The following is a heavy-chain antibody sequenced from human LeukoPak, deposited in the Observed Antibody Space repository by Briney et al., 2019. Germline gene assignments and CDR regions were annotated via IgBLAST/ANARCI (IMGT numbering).Heavy chain of an antibody. Sequence: PSQPLSLPCTVSGGPISSGDYCWCWSRQPPGKGLEWIWDILFSGSTYYNPSLKSRVTISVDTSKNQFSLKLSSVTAADTAVYYCARDYPDSSGYSYYYYYGMDVWGQGTTVTVSS. V-gene: IGHV4-30-4*01. D-gene: IGHD3-22*01. J-gene: IGHJ6*02. CDR1: GGPISSGDYC. CDR2: ILFSGST. CDR3: ARDYPDSSGYSYYYYYGMDV.